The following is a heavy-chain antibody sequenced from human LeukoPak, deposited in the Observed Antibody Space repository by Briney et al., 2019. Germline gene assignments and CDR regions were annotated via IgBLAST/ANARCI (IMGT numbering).Heavy chain of an antibody. Sequence: SETLSLTCTVSGGSISSYYWSWIRQPPGKGLEWIGYIYYSGSTNYNPSLKSRVTISVDTSKNQFSLKLSSVTAADTAVYYCARVKDDSSGYFADYWGQGTLVTVSS. CDR3: ARVKDDSSGYFADY. D-gene: IGHD3-22*01. CDR1: GGSISSYY. CDR2: IYYSGST. J-gene: IGHJ4*02. V-gene: IGHV4-59*01.